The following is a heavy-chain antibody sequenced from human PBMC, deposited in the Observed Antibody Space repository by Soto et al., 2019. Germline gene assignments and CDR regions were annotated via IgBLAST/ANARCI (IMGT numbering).Heavy chain of an antibody. CDR1: GYTFANYG. V-gene: IGHV1-18*01. J-gene: IGHJ4*02. CDR3: ARATEKQVTRPDFDD. Sequence: ASVKVSCKASGYTFANYGVSWVRQAPGQGLEWMGWISAYNGDTNYAQKLQGRVTMTTDTATSTAYMELRSLRSDDTAVYYCARATEKQVTRPDFDDWGQGTLVTVSS. CDR2: ISAYNGDT. D-gene: IGHD2-21*02.